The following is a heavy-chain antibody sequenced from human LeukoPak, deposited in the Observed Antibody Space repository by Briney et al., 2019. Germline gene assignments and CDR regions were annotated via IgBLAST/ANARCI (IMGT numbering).Heavy chain of an antibody. Sequence: GGSLRLSCAASGFTFSSYAMSWVRQAPGKGLEWVSAISGSGGSTYYADSVKGRFTISRDNSKNTLYLQMNSLRAEDTAIYYCAKAAVWYYDSSGSQVDVWGKGTTVTVSS. CDR3: AKAAVWYYDSSGSQVDV. CDR1: GFTFSSYA. J-gene: IGHJ6*04. CDR2: ISGSGGST. V-gene: IGHV3-23*01. D-gene: IGHD3-22*01.